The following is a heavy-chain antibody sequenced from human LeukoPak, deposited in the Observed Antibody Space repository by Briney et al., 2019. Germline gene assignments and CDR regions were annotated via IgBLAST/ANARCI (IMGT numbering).Heavy chain of an antibody. D-gene: IGHD3-10*01. V-gene: IGHV1-18*01. CDR1: GYTFTSYG. J-gene: IGHJ4*02. CDR2: ISAYNGNT. Sequence: ASVKVSCKASGYTFTSYGISWVRQAPGQGLEWMGWISAYNGNTNYAQKLQGRVTMTTDTSTSTAYMELRSLRSDDTAVYYCAGEPYYYSTGSYLDYWGQGTLVTVSS. CDR3: AGEPYYYSTGSYLDY.